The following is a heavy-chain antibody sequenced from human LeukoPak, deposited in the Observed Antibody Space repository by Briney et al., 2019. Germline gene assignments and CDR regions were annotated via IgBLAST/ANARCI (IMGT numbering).Heavy chain of an antibody. J-gene: IGHJ6*03. V-gene: IGHV4-30-4*08. CDR2: IYDSGTT. D-gene: IGHD2-2*01. CDR3: ARAPCSTTRCSLLDYDMDV. CDR1: GDSISSGDSY. Sequence: SETLSLTCIVSGDSISSGDSYWSWIRQAPRKGLEWIGCIYDSGTTSYNPSLKSRLTISVDTSKNQFSLNLTSVTAADTAVYYCARAPCSTTRCSLLDYDMDVWGKGTTVTVSS.